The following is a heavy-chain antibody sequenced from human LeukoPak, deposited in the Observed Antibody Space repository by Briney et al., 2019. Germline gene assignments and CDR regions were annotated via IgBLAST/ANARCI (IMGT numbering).Heavy chain of an antibody. CDR3: AKDLAEYYYDGSGYYYLDF. V-gene: IGHV3-23*01. Sequence: GGSLRLSCAASGFTFSSYSMSWVRQAPAKGLEWVSAISGSGGSTYYADSVKGRFTISRDNSKNTLYLQMNSLRAEDTAVYSCAKDLAEYYYDGSGYYYLDFWGQGTLVTVSS. D-gene: IGHD3-22*01. CDR1: GFTFSSYS. J-gene: IGHJ4*02. CDR2: ISGSGGST.